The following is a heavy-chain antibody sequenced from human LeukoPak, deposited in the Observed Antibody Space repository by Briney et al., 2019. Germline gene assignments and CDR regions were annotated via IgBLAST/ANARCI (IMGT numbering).Heavy chain of an antibody. V-gene: IGHV4-31*11. D-gene: IGHD2-21*02. Sequence: SETLSLTCAVYGGSFSGYYWSWIRQHPGKGLEWIGYIYYSGSTYYNPSLKSRVTISVDTSKNQFSLKLSSVTAADTAVYYCARASSDLLVTAVYFDYWGQGTLVTVSS. J-gene: IGHJ4*02. CDR2: IYYSGST. CDR1: GGSFSGYY. CDR3: ARASSDLLVTAVYFDY.